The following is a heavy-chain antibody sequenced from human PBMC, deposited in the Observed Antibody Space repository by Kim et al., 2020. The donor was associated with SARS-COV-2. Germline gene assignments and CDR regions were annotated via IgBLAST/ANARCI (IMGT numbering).Heavy chain of an antibody. CDR1: GGSISSYY. CDR3: ARELDSSWGMDV. D-gene: IGHD6-6*01. CDR2: IYYSGST. V-gene: IGHV4-59*13. J-gene: IGHJ6*02. Sequence: SETLSLTCTVSGGSISSYYWSWIRQPPGKGLEWIGYIYYSGSTNYNPSLKSRVTISVDTSKNQFSLKLSSVTAADTAVYYCARELDSSWGMDVWGQGTTVTVSS.